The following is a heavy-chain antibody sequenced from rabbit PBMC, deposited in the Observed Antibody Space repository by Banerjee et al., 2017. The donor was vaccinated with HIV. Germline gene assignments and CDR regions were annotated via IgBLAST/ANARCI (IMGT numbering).Heavy chain of an antibody. Sequence: QEQLVESGGGLVQPEGSLTLTCKASGSDISSNAMCWVRQAPGKGLEWIACIYAGDGNTYYASWAKGRFTISKTSSTTVTLQMTSLTAADTASYFCARDLAGVIGWNFNLWGPGTLVTVS. V-gene: IGHV1S45*01. D-gene: IGHD4-1*01. CDR3: ARDLAGVIGWNFNL. CDR1: GSDISSNA. J-gene: IGHJ4*01. CDR2: IYAGDGNT.